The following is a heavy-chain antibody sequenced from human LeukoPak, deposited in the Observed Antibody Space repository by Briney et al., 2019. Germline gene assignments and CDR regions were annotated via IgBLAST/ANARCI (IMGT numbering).Heavy chain of an antibody. J-gene: IGHJ6*04. D-gene: IGHD1-26*01. CDR1: GFTFNRYN. Sequence: GGSLRLSCAASGFTFNRYNMNWVRRAPGKGLEWVSSISTSSSYIYYADSVRGRFTISRDNAKNSVYLQMNSLRVEDTAVYYCARGSGRYGYYMDVWGKGTTVTVSS. CDR2: ISTSSSYI. V-gene: IGHV3-21*06. CDR3: ARGSGRYGYYMDV.